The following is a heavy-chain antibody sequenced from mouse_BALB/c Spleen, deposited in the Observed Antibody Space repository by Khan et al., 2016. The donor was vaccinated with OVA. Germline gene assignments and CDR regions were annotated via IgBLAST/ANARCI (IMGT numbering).Heavy chain of an antibody. D-gene: IGHD1-1*01. CDR3: ARIYGGDFDY. CDR1: GYSITTDYA. V-gene: IGHV3-2*02. J-gene: IGHJ2*01. CDR2: ISYSGNT. Sequence: VQLKESGPGLVKPSQSLSLTCTVTGYSITTDYAWNWIRQFPGSKLEWMGPISYSGNTKYNPSLKSRISITRDTSKNQFFLQLKSVTTEDTARYYCARIYGGDFDYWGQGTTLTVSS.